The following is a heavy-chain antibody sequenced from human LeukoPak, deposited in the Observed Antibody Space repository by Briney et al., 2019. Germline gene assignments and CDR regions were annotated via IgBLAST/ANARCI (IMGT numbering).Heavy chain of an antibody. Sequence: ASVKVSRKASGYTFTGYYMHWVRQAPGQGLEWMGWINPNSGGTNYAQKFQGRVTMTRDTSISTAYMELSRLRSDDTAVYYCAREQLGELLPYGMDVWGQGTTVTVSS. J-gene: IGHJ6*02. CDR2: INPNSGGT. CDR3: AREQLGELLPYGMDV. CDR1: GYTFTGYY. D-gene: IGHD3-10*01. V-gene: IGHV1-2*02.